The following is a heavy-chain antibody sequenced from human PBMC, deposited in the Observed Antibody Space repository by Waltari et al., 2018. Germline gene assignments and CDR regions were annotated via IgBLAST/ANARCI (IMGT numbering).Heavy chain of an antibody. CDR2: IYGGGST. D-gene: IGHD6-13*01. Sequence: EVQLVESGGGLIQPGGSLRLSCAASGFTVRSNYMSGVRQAPGKGLEWVSVIYGGGSTYYADSVKGRFTISRDNSKNPLYLQMNSLRAEDTAVYYCARRHRLAAAGGPLDYWGQGTLVTVSS. CDR3: ARRHRLAAAGGPLDY. CDR1: GFTVRSNY. V-gene: IGHV3-53*01. J-gene: IGHJ4*02.